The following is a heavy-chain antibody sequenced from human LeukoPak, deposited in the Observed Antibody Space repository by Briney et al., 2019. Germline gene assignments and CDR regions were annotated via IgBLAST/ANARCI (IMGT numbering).Heavy chain of an antibody. CDR3: ASYSSSWGFDY. J-gene: IGHJ4*02. D-gene: IGHD6-13*01. V-gene: IGHV4-34*01. CDR2: INHSGST. CDR1: GGSFSGYY. Sequence: SETLSLTCAVYGGSFSGYYWSWIRQPPGKGLEWIGEINHSGSTNYNPSLKSRVTISVVTSKNQFSLKLSSVTAADTAVYYCASYSSSWGFDYWGQGTLVTVSS.